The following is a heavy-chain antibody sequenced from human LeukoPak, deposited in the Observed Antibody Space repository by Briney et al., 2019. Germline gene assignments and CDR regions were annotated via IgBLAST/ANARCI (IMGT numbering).Heavy chain of an antibody. V-gene: IGHV1-69*13. CDR3: ARDYYDSSAYYYYMDV. CDR2: IIPIFGTA. CDR1: GGTFSSYA. D-gene: IGHD3-22*01. Sequence: SVKVSCKASGGTFSSYAISWVRQAPGQGLEWMGGIIPIFGTANYAQKFQGRVTITADESTSTAYMELSSLRSEDTAVYYCARDYYDSSAYYYYMDVWGKGTTVTVSS. J-gene: IGHJ6*03.